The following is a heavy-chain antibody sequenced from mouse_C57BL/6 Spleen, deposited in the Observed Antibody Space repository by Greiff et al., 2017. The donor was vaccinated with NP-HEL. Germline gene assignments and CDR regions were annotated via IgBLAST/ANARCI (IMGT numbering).Heavy chain of an antibody. D-gene: IGHD2-12*01. CDR2: IDPENGDT. V-gene: IGHV14-4*01. J-gene: IGHJ4*01. CDR3: TTSYDGGYAMDY. Sequence: SGAELVRPGASVKLSCTASGFNIKDDYMHWVKQRPEQGLEWIGWIDPENGDTEYASKFQGKATITADTSSNTAYLQLSSLTSEDTAVYYCTTSYDGGYAMDYWGQGTSVTVSS. CDR1: GFNIKDDY.